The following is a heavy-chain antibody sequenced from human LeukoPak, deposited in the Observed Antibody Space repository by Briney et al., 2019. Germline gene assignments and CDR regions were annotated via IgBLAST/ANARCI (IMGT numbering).Heavy chain of an antibody. CDR3: TRNGATPGGFYFDY. Sequence: PSETLSLTCTVSGGSIGSHYWSWIRQPPGKGLEWIGDIYDGGNTKYNPSLKSRVTISLDTSKKQISLRVNSVTAADTAVYYCTRNGATPGGFYFDYWGQGTLVTVSS. CDR1: GGSIGSHY. J-gene: IGHJ4*02. V-gene: IGHV4-59*11. CDR2: IYDGGNT. D-gene: IGHD2-8*01.